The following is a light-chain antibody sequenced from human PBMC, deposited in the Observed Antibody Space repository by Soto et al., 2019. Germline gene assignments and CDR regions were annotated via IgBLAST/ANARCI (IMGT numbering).Light chain of an antibody. V-gene: IGLV2-14*01. Sequence: QSVLPQPASVSGSPGQAITISCTGTSSDVGGYNYVSWYQQHPGKAPKFMIYDVSNRPSGVSNRFSGSKSGNTASLTISGLQAEDEADYYCCSYTTSNTRQIVFGTGTKVPS. CDR1: SSDVGGYNY. CDR3: CSYTTSNTRQIV. CDR2: DVS. J-gene: IGLJ1*01.